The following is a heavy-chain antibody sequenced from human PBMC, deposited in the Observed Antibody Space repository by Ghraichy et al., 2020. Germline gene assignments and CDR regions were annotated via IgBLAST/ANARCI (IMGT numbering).Heavy chain of an antibody. J-gene: IGHJ4*02. V-gene: IGHV3-21*01. D-gene: IGHD6-13*01. CDR1: GFTFSAYS. CDR3: SKGLWRRDLAAGGPFDY. Sequence: GGSLRLSCAASGFTFSAYSMNWVRQAPGGGLEWLSSISSSGNSINQPDSLKGRFTISRNNAKNSLYLERNRLRVEDTALYYFSKGLWRRDLAAGGPFDYWGQGTLVTVSS. CDR2: ISSSGNSI.